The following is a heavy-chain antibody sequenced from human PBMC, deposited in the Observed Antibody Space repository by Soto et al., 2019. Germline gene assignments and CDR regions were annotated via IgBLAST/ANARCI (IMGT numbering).Heavy chain of an antibody. D-gene: IGHD6-13*01. J-gene: IGHJ6*02. CDR2: ISGSGGSS. Sequence: GGSLRLSCAAAGFAFSTYAMTWVRQAPGKGLEWVSVISGSGGSSYYAASVKGRFTISRDNSKNTLFLQMNGLRSEDTAVYYCAKVTKRAAAGRYEYYKYGMDVWGQGTTVTVSS. CDR3: AKVTKRAAAGRYEYYKYGMDV. V-gene: IGHV3-23*01. CDR1: GFAFSTYA.